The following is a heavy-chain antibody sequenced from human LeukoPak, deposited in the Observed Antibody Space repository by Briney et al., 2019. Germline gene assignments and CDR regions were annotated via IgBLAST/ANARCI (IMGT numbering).Heavy chain of an antibody. CDR3: AKDHFARNQRASPYDY. J-gene: IGHJ4*02. Sequence: VGSLRLSCAASGFTFDDYTMHWVRQAPGKGLECGSLISFDGVSTYYADSLKGRVTISRDNIKKSLCLQMNSLSTEDTALYYCAKDHFARNQRASPYDYWGKGTLVTVSS. V-gene: IGHV3-43*01. CDR1: GFTFDDYT. CDR2: ISFDGVST. D-gene: IGHD1-14*01.